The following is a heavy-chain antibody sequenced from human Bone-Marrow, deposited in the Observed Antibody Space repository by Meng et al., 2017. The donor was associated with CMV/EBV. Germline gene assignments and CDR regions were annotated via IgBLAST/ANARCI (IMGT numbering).Heavy chain of an antibody. J-gene: IGHJ4*02. CDR1: GGTFSSYA. CDR3: AHIVGATLE. V-gene: IGHV1-2*02. CDR2: INPNSGGT. D-gene: IGHD1-26*01. Sequence: ASVKVSCKASGGTFSSYAISWVRQAPGQGLEWMGWINPNSGGTNYAQKFQGRVTMTRDTSISTAYMELSRLRSDDTAVYYCAHIVGATLEWGQGTLVTVYS.